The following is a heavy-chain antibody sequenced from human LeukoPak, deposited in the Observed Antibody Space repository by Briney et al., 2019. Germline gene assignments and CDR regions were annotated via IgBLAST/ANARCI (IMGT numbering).Heavy chain of an antibody. CDR1: AYTFTGYA. J-gene: IGHJ5*02. Sequence: ASVKVSCKASAYTFTGYAISWVRQAPGQGLEWMGWISASNGNTNYAQKLHGRVTMTTDTSTNTVYMELRSLRFDDTAVYYCARDLAGVVGVTAWFDPWGQGTLVTVSS. CDR2: ISASNGNT. CDR3: ARDLAGVVGVTAWFDP. D-gene: IGHD1-26*01. V-gene: IGHV1-18*01.